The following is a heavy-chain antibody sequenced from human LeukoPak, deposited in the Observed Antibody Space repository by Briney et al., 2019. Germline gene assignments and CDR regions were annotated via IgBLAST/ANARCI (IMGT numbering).Heavy chain of an antibody. CDR3: ASCTTDYYYMDV. V-gene: IGHV1-69*05. J-gene: IGHJ6*03. CDR2: IIPIFGTA. D-gene: IGHD4-17*01. Sequence: SVKVSCKASGGTFSSYAISWVRQAPGQGLEWMGRIIPIFGTANYAQKFQGRVTITTDESTSTAYMELSSLRSEDTAVYYCASCTTDYYYMDVWGKGTTVTVSS. CDR1: GGTFSSYA.